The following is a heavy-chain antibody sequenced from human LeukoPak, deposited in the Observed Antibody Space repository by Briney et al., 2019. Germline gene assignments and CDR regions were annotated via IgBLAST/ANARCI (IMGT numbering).Heavy chain of an antibody. J-gene: IGHJ4*02. CDR3: ASGGPLTAYPYYYFDY. V-gene: IGHV1-2*02. D-gene: IGHD3-9*01. CDR2: INPNSGGT. CDR1: GYTFTGYY. Sequence: GASVKVSCKASGYTFTGYYIHWVRQAPGQGLEWMGWINPNSGGTNYAQKFQGRVTMTRDTSISTAYMELSRLRSDDTAVYYCASGGPLTAYPYYYFDYWGQGTLVTVSS.